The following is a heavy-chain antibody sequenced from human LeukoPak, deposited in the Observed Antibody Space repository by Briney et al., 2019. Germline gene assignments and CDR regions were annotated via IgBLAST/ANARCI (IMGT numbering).Heavy chain of an antibody. Sequence: SGGSLRLSCAASRFTFSSYWMSWVRQAPGKGLEWVANIKQDGSEKYYVDSVKGRFTISRDNAKNSLYLQMNSLRAEDTAVYYCARDTGYGMDVWGQGTTVTVSS. D-gene: IGHD3-10*01. CDR1: RFTFSSYW. CDR3: ARDTGYGMDV. J-gene: IGHJ6*02. CDR2: IKQDGSEK. V-gene: IGHV3-7*01.